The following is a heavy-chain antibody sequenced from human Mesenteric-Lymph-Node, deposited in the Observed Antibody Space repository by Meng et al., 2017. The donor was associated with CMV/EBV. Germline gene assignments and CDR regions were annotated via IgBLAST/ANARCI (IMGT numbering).Heavy chain of an antibody. CDR1: GFTFSSYG. D-gene: IGHD1-7*01. CDR2: IRYDGSNK. Sequence: GESLKISCAASGFTFSSYGVHWVRQAPGKGLEWVAFIRYDGSNKYYADSVKGRFTISRDNSKNTLYLQMNSLRAEDTAVYYCAKSIRRARTGTSGMDVWGQGTTVTVSS. CDR3: AKSIRRARTGTSGMDV. V-gene: IGHV3-30*02. J-gene: IGHJ6*02.